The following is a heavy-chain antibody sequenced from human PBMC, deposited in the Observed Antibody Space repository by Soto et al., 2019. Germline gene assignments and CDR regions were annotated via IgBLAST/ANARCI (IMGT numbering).Heavy chain of an antibody. D-gene: IGHD2-15*01. Sequence: QVQLQESGPGLVKPSQTLSLTCTVSGGSISSGGYYWSWIRQHPGKGLEWIGYIYYSGSTYYNPFLNDRVTISVDTSNNPFCLKLGSVAAADTAVYYSARDLPCSGGTCWKIHPWGQGTLVTVSS. CDR3: ARDLPCSGGTCWKIHP. V-gene: IGHV4-31*03. J-gene: IGHJ5*02. CDR1: GGSISSGGYY. CDR2: IYYSGST.